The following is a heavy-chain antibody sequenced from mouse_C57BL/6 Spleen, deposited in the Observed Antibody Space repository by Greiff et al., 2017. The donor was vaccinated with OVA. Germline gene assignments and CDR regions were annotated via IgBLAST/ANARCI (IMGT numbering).Heavy chain of an antibody. V-gene: IGHV1-22*01. D-gene: IGHD2-5*01. CDR2: INPNNGGT. J-gene: IGHJ3*01. CDR3: ARYSNYEGFAY. CDR1: GYTFTDYN. Sequence: EVQLQQSGPELVKPGASVKMSCKASGYTFTDYNMHWVKQSLGKSLEWIGYINPNNGGTSYNQKFKGKATLTVNKSSSTAYMELRSLTAEDSAVYYCARYSNYEGFAYWGQGTLVTVSA.